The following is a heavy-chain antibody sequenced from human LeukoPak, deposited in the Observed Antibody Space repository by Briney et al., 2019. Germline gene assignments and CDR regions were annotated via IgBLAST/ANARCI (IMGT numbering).Heavy chain of an antibody. V-gene: IGHV1-2*02. CDR2: INPNSGGT. CDR1: GYTFTGYY. CDR3: ARADSAAGSLFDY. J-gene: IGHJ4*02. D-gene: IGHD6-13*01. Sequence: ASVKVSCKASGYTFTGYYMHWVRQAPGQGLEWMGWINPNSGGTNYAQKFQGRVTMTRDTSISTAYMELSRLRSDDTAVYYCARADSAAGSLFDYWGQGTLVTVSS.